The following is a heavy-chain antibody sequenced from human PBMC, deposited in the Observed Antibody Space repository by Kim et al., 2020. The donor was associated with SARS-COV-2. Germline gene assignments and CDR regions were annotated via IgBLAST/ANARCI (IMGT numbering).Heavy chain of an antibody. J-gene: IGHJ4*02. Sequence: SETLSLTCAVYGGSFSGYYWSWIRQPPGKGLEWIGEINHSGSTNYNPSLKSRVTISVDTSKNQFSLKLSSVTAADTAVYYCARGRLYCSSTSCYPFDYWGQGTLVTVSS. CDR1: GGSFSGYY. D-gene: IGHD2-2*01. CDR2: INHSGST. V-gene: IGHV4-34*01. CDR3: ARGRLYCSSTSCYPFDY.